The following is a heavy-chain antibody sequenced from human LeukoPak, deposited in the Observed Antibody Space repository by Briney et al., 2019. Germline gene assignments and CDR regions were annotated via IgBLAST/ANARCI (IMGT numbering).Heavy chain of an antibody. D-gene: IGHD6-13*01. Sequence: GGSLRLSCAASGFTFDDYAMHWVRQAPGKGLEWVSGISWNSGTFGYADSVKGRFTISRDNAKNSLYLQMNSLRAEDTALYYCAKSSDSSSWYEDWYDPWGQGTLVTVSS. CDR3: AKSSDSSSWYEDWYDP. V-gene: IGHV3-9*01. CDR1: GFTFDDYA. J-gene: IGHJ5*02. CDR2: ISWNSGTF.